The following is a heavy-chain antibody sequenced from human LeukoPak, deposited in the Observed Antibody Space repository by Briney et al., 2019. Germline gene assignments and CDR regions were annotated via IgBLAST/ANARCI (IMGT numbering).Heavy chain of an antibody. CDR1: GFTFSSYG. CDR2: IWYDGSNK. CDR3: AKDSADYYDSSGYFRFYYYYYYMDV. V-gene: IGHV3-33*06. J-gene: IGHJ6*03. Sequence: QPGRSLRLSCAASGFTFSSYGMHWVRQAPGKGLEWVAVIWYDGSNKYYADSLKGRFTISRDNSKNTLYLQMNSLRAEDTAVYYYAKDSADYYDSSGYFRFYYYYYYMDVWGKGTTVTVSS. D-gene: IGHD3-22*01.